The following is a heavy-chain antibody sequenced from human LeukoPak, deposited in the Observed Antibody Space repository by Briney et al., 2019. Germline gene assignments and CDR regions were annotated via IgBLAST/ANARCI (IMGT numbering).Heavy chain of an antibody. V-gene: IGHV4-39*07. CDR2: IYYSGRT. D-gene: IGHD1-1*01. CDR3: ARVGRSANDCIDY. J-gene: IGHJ4*02. Sequence: KASETLSLTCTVSGGSISSSSYYWGWIRQPPGKGLEWIGSIYYSGRTYYNPSLKSRVTISVDTSKNQFSLKLSFVTAADTAVYYCARVGRSANDCIDYWGQGTLVTVSS. CDR1: GGSISSSSYY.